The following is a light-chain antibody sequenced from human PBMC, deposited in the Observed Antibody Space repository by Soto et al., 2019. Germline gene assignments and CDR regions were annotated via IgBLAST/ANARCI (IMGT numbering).Light chain of an antibody. CDR3: CSYAGSSLGVV. J-gene: IGLJ2*01. Sequence: QSVLTQSPSVSAAPGQKVTISCSGSSSNIGNNYVSWYQQHPGKAPKLMIYEGSKRPSGVSNRFSGSKSGNTASLTISGLQAEDEADYYCCSYAGSSLGVVFGGGTKLTVL. V-gene: IGLV2-23*01. CDR1: SSNIGNNY. CDR2: EGS.